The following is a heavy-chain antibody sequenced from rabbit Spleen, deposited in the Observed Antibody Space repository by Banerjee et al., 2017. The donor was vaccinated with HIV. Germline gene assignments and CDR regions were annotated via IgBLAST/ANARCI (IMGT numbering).Heavy chain of an antibody. J-gene: IGHJ6*01. CDR3: ARELTDVIGWNFGW. Sequence: QEQLVESGGGLVKPEGSLTLSCTASGFSFSNKAEMCWVRQAPGKGLEWIACINAVTGRPVYANWAKGRFTFSKTSSTTVTLQMTSLTAADTASYFCARELTDVIGWNFGWWGPGTLVTVS. CDR2: INAVTGRP. V-gene: IGHV1S45*01. D-gene: IGHD4-1*01. CDR1: GFSFSNKAE.